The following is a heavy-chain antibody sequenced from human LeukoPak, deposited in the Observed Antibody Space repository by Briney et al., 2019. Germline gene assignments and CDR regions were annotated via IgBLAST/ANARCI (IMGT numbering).Heavy chain of an antibody. J-gene: IGHJ4*02. CDR1: GYTFTGYY. Sequence: ASVKVSCKASGYTFTGYYMHWVRQAPGQGLEWMGWINPNSGVTIYAQKFQGRVTLTRDTSITTAYMELSSLRSDDTAVYYCARTDGVDYWGQGTLVAVSS. V-gene: IGHV1-2*02. CDR2: INPNSGVT. CDR3: ARTDGVDY. D-gene: IGHD4-17*01.